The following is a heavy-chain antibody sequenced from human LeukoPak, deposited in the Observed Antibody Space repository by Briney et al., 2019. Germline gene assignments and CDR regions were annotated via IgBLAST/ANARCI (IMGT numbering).Heavy chain of an antibody. CDR1: VITFSNAW. CDR2: IKTYSDAEPT. CDR3: ARDRSRLRYFDWLSDYYYYGMDV. V-gene: IGHV3-15*01. Sequence: GGSLRLSCAASVITFSNAWVSWVRQAPGKGLEWIGRIKTYSDAEPTDYGAPVKGRFIISRDDSKNTVYLQMNSLRAEDTAVYYCARDRSRLRYFDWLSDYYYYGMDVWGQGTTVTVSS. D-gene: IGHD3-9*01. J-gene: IGHJ6*02.